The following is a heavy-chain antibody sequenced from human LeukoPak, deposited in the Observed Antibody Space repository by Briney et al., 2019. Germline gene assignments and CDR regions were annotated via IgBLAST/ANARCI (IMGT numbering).Heavy chain of an antibody. CDR2: IYHSGST. D-gene: IGHD6-13*01. J-gene: IGHJ4*02. V-gene: IGHV4-38-2*02. CDR3: AKAAAGYYFDY. CDR1: GGSISSGYY. Sequence: SETLSLTCTVSGGSISSGYYWGWIRQPPGKGLEWIGIIYHSGSTYYNPSLKSRVTISVDTSKNQFSLKLSSVTAADTAVYYCAKAAAGYYFDYWGQGTLVTVSS.